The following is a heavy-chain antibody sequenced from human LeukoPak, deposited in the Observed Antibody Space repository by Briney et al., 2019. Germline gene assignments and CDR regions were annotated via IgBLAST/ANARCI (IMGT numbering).Heavy chain of an antibody. CDR2: ISANGGFI. CDR1: GFNFDDYA. V-gene: IGHV3-9*03. D-gene: IGHD3-22*01. J-gene: IGHJ3*02. Sequence: GRSLRLSCAVSGFNFDDYAIHWVRQGPGKGLEWVAGISANGGFISYGESVKGRFTISRDNPRNSVFLQMNFLRAEDMAMYFCTKEVQRWHSYFYRPSYALDIWGQGTMVRVSS. CDR3: TKEVQRWHSYFYRPSYALDI.